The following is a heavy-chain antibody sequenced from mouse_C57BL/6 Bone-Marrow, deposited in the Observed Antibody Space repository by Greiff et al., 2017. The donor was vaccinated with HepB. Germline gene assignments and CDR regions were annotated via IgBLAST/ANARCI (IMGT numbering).Heavy chain of an antibody. CDR3: AGGDYFDY. CDR2: IDPETGGT. V-gene: IGHV1-15*01. J-gene: IGHJ2*01. Sequence: LQQSGAELVRPGASVTLSCKASGYTFTDYEMHWVKQTPVHGLEWIGAIDPETGGTAYNQKFKGKAILTADKSSSTAYMDLRSLTPEDSAVYYCAGGDYFDYWGQGTTLTVSS. CDR1: GYTFTDYE.